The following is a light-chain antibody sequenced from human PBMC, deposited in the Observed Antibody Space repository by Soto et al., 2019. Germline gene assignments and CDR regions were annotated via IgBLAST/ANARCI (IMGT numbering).Light chain of an antibody. Sequence: DIVLTQSPATLSLSPGERATLSWLASQSVSSYLAWYPQKPGQAPRLLLYGASNRATGIPARFSGSGSGTDFTLTISSLEPEDFAVYYGQQRSNWPPITFGQGTRLEIK. J-gene: IGKJ5*01. CDR1: QSVSSY. V-gene: IGKV3-11*01. CDR3: QQRSNWPPIT. CDR2: GAS.